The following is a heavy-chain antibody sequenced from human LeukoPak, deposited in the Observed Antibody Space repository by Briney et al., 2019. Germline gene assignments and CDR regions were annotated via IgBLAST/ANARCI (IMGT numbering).Heavy chain of an antibody. J-gene: IGHJ4*02. V-gene: IGHV3-30-3*01. Sequence: QTGGSLRLSCAASGFTFSSYAMHWVRQAPGKGLEWVAVISYDGSNKYYADSVKGRFTISRDNSKNTLYLQMNSLRAEDTAVYYCAREIVGAIFDYWGQGTLVTVSS. CDR2: ISYDGSNK. CDR3: AREIVGAIFDY. CDR1: GFTFSSYA. D-gene: IGHD1-26*01.